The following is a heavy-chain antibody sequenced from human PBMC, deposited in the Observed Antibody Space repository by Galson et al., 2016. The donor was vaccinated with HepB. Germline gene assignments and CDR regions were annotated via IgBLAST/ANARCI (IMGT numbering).Heavy chain of an antibody. Sequence: AAALNFGDVTLLCACQVLCIRQLSDAAPRYTGLFTDYPDSVQGRCTISRDNSKNTLYLQMNSLRAEDTAIYYCAKDRGYGPYGDFCYFGSWGQGTLVIVSS. CDR1: ALNFGDVT. D-gene: IGHD2-21*02. J-gene: IGHJ4*02. CDR2: PRYTGLFT. V-gene: IGHV3-23*01. CDR3: AKDRGYGPYGDFCYFGS.